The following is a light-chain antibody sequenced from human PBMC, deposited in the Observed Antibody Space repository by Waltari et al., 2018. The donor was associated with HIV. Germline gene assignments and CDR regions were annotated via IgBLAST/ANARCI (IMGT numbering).Light chain of an antibody. V-gene: IGLV2-14*01. J-gene: IGLJ2*01. Sequence: HSALPQPRSVSGSPGQPVTFSCPGPSGGFGGYNYVPWYQQHPGKAPKLMIYEVSNRPSGVSNRFSGSKSGNTASLTISGLQAEDEADYYCSSYTSSSLVVFGGGTKLTVL. CDR1: SGGFGGYNY. CDR3: SSYTSSSLVV. CDR2: EVS.